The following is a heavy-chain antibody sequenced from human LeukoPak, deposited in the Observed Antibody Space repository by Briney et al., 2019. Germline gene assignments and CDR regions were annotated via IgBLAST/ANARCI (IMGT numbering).Heavy chain of an antibody. CDR3: ARDEGAGAPYFDY. CDR1: GGSISNYY. CDR2: IYYGGNT. D-gene: IGHD1-26*01. V-gene: IGHV4-59*01. Sequence: SSETLSLTCTVSGGSISNYYWSWIRQPPGKGLEWIGDIYYGGNTNYNPSLKSRVTISLDTSKNQSSLKLSSVTAADTAVYYCARDEGAGAPYFDYWGQGTLVTVSS. J-gene: IGHJ4*02.